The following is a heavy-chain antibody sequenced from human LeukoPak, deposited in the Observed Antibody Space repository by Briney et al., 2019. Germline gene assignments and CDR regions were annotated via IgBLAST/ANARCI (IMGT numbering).Heavy chain of an antibody. V-gene: IGHV3-53*01. CDR2: IYSGGST. CDR1: GFTVSSNY. J-gene: IGHJ5*02. Sequence: GGSLRLSCADSGFTVSSNYMSWVRQAPGKGLEWVSVIYSGGSTYYADSVKGRFTISRDNSKNTLYLQMNSLRAEDTAVYYCAREEVVAANNWFDPWGQGTLVTVSS. CDR3: AREEVVAANNWFDP. D-gene: IGHD2-15*01.